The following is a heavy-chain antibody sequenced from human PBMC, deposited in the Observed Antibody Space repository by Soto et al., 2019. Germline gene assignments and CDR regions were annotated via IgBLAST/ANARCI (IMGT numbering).Heavy chain of an antibody. J-gene: IGHJ4*02. CDR3: ASGIQLWLRRINNGYSG. V-gene: IGHV1-69*12. CDR2: IIPMFGTA. CDR1: GGTFSTYA. Sequence: QVQLVQSGAEVKKPESSVKVSCKAPGGTFSTYAISWGRQAPGQGLEWMGGIIPMFGTANCAQRFQDRVTITADESTNTVYMELSSLRSEDTAVYFCASGIQLWLRRINNGYSGWGQGTLVTVSS. D-gene: IGHD5-18*01.